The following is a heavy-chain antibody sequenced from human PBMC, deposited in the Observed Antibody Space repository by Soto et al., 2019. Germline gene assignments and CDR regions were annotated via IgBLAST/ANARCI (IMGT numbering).Heavy chain of an antibody. Sequence: KVSCKASGYTFTSYYMHWVRQAPGQGLEWMGIINPSGGSTSYAQKFQGRVTMTRDTSTSTVYMELSSLRSEDTAVYYCARDRLGRYCSGGSCYSIYSAFDIWGQGTMVTVSS. J-gene: IGHJ3*02. CDR2: INPSGGST. CDR3: ARDRLGRYCSGGSCYSIYSAFDI. D-gene: IGHD2-15*01. CDR1: GYTFTSYY. V-gene: IGHV1-46*01.